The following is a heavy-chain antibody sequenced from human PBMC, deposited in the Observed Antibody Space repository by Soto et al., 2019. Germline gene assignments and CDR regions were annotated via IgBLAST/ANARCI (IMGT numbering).Heavy chain of an antibody. CDR2: IYPGDSDT. CDR1: GYSFTSYW. D-gene: IGHD3-22*01. J-gene: IGHJ4*02. Sequence: GESLKISCKGSGYSFTSYWIGWVRQMPGKGLEWMGIIYPGDSDTRYSPSFQGQVTISADKSISTAYLQWSSLKASDTAMYYCARLKTGGCSTYYYDSSGYYYLDYWGQGTLVTVSS. V-gene: IGHV5-51*01. CDR3: ARLKTGGCSTYYYDSSGYYYLDY.